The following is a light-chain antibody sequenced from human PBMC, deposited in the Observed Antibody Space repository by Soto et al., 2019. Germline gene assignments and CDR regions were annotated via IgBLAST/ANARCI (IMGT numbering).Light chain of an antibody. CDR2: KAS. Sequence: DLQMTQSPSTLSASIGDRVTITCRASQSISGWLAWYQQKPGKAPKLLIYKASSLESGVPSRFSGSGSGTEFTLTISSLQPDDFATYYCQQYDTYWTFGQGTKVEIK. CDR1: QSISGW. V-gene: IGKV1-5*03. CDR3: QQYDTYWT. J-gene: IGKJ1*01.